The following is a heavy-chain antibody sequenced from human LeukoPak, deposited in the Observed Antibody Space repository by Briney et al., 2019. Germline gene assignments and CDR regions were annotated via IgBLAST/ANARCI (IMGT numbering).Heavy chain of an antibody. CDR3: ARDESIASASIAFDY. CDR2: IKQDGSQK. Sequence: GGSLRLSCAASGFTFSSHWMNWVRQAPGKGLEWVANIKQDGSQKYYVDSVKGRFTISRDNAKNSLYLQMNSLRAEDTAVYYCARDESIASASIAFDYGGEGSLVTVSS. V-gene: IGHV3-7*01. D-gene: IGHD6-13*01. J-gene: IGHJ4*02. CDR1: GFTFSSHW.